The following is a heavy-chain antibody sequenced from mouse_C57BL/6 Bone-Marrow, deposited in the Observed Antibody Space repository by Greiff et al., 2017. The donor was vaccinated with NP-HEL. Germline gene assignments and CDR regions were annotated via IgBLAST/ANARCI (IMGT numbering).Heavy chain of an antibody. J-gene: IGHJ2*01. Sequence: QVQLQQPGAELVRPGTSVKLSCKASGYTFTSYWMHWVKQRPGQGLEWIGVIDPSDSYTNYHQKFKGKATLTVDTSSSTAYMQLSSLTSEDSAVYYWASGGLGTGYWGQGTTLTVSA. CDR1: GYTFTSYW. CDR2: IDPSDSYT. V-gene: IGHV1-59*01. CDR3: ASGGLGTGY. D-gene: IGHD4-1*01.